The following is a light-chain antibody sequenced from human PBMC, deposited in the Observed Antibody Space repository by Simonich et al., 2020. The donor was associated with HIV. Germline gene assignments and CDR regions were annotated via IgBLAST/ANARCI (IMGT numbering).Light chain of an antibody. V-gene: IGKV4-1*01. J-gene: IGKJ1*01. CDR2: WAS. Sequence: DIVMTQSPDSLAVFLGERATINGKSSRNILYNSNNKNYLAWYQKKPGQPPNLLIYWASTRESGVPARFSASGSGTDFTLTISSLQAEDVAVYYCQQYYTTPPTFGQGTKVEIK. CDR3: QQYYTTPPT. CDR1: RNILYNSNNKNY.